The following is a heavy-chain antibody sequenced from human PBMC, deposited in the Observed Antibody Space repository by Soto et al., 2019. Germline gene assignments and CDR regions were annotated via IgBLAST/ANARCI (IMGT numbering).Heavy chain of an antibody. D-gene: IGHD3-22*01. J-gene: IGHJ4*02. Sequence: ASVKVSCKASGYTFTGYYMHWVRQAPGQGLEWMGWINPNSGGTNYAQKFQGRVTMTRDTSISTAYMELSRLRSDDTAVYYCARDRSYDSSGYYPYYFDYWGQGTLVPVSS. CDR1: GYTFTGYY. CDR3: ARDRSYDSSGYYPYYFDY. V-gene: IGHV1-2*02. CDR2: INPNSGGT.